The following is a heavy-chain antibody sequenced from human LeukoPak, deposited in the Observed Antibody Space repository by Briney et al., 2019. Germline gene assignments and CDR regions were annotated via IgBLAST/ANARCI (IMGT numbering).Heavy chain of an antibody. CDR1: GYTFTSYG. Sequence: ASVKVSCKASGYTFTSYGISWVRQAPGQGLEWMGWISAYNGNTNYAQKLQGRVTMTTDTSTSTAYIELRSLRSDDTAVYYCARDSPWKSSGYGIDYWGQGTLVTVSS. V-gene: IGHV1-18*01. CDR3: ARDSPWKSSGYGIDY. CDR2: ISAYNGNT. J-gene: IGHJ4*02. D-gene: IGHD3-22*01.